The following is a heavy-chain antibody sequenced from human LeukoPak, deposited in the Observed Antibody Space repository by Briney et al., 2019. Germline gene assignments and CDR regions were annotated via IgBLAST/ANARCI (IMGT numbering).Heavy chain of an antibody. CDR3: ARATYDFWSGYSHFDY. CDR2: ISAGGRTT. Sequence: GGSLRLSCAVSGLTFSNLKMNWVRQAPGKGLEWVSYISAGGRTTFYADSVTGRFTISRDNAKNSLYLQMNSLRVEDTAVYYCARATYDFWSGYSHFDYWGQGTLVTVSS. J-gene: IGHJ4*02. V-gene: IGHV3-48*03. D-gene: IGHD3-3*01. CDR1: GLTFSNLK.